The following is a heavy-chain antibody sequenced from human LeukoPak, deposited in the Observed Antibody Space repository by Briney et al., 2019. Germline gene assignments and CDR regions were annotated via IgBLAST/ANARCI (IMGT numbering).Heavy chain of an antibody. CDR1: GGTISSYT. CDR3: ARGVVITSNDAFDI. CDR2: IIPILGIA. Sequence: SVKVSCKPSGGTISSYTISGVGQAPGQGREWMGRIIPILGIANYAQKFQGRVTITAHKSTSTAYMELSSLRSEDTAVYYCARGVVITSNDAFDIWGQGTMVTLSS. D-gene: IGHD3-22*01. J-gene: IGHJ3*02. V-gene: IGHV1-69*02.